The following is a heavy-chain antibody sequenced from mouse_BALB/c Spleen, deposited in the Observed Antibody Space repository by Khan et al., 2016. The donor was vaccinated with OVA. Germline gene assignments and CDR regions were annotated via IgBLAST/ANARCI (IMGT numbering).Heavy chain of an antibody. CDR1: GYSITSGYY. V-gene: IGHV3-6*02. Sequence: VQLKESGPGLVKPSQSLSLTCSVTGYSITSGYYWNWIRQFPGNKLEWMGYMNYDGTNTYNPSLKNRISITRDTSTNQFFLKLISLTTEDTATYCCGRAYFRYDETWFAYWGQGTLVTVSA. D-gene: IGHD2-14*01. J-gene: IGHJ3*01. CDR3: GRAYFRYDETWFAY. CDR2: MNYDGTN.